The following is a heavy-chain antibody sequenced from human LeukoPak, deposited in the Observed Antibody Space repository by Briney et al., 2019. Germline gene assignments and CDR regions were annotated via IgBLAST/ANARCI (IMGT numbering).Heavy chain of an antibody. V-gene: IGHV1-2*02. Sequence: ASAKVSCKASGYTFTGYNIHWVRQAPGQGLEWMGWINPNSGGTHYAQKFQGRVTMTRDTSINTAYMELYRLRSDDTAVYYCARGQEWLEAFDFWGLGTLVTVSS. CDR2: INPNSGGT. CDR1: GYTFTGYN. J-gene: IGHJ4*02. CDR3: ARGQEWLEAFDF. D-gene: IGHD6-19*01.